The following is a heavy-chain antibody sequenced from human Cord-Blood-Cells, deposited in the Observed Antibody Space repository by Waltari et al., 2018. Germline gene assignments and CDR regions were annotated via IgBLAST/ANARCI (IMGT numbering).Heavy chain of an antibody. D-gene: IGHD2-15*01. CDR3: ARDTAYCSGGSCYRNWFDP. J-gene: IGHJ5*02. V-gene: IGHV4-4*07. CDR2: IYTSGST. Sequence: QVQLQESGPGLVKPSETLSLTCTVPGGSISSYYWSWIRQPPGKGLEWIGRIYTSGSTNYNPSLKSRVTMSVDTSKNQFSLKLSSVTAADTAVYCCARDTAYCSGGSCYRNWFDPWGQGTLVTVSS. CDR1: GGSISSYY.